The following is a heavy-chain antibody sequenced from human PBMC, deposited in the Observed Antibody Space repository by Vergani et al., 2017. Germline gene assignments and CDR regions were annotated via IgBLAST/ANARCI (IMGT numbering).Heavy chain of an antibody. V-gene: IGHV4-61*02. CDR1: GDSISSGNYY. Sequence: QVQLQESGPGLLKPSQTLTLTCSVAGDSISSGNYYWNWIRQPAGKGLEWMGRIYSSGSTSYNPSSKSRITMSLDTSKNQFSLSLSSVTAADTAVYYCARGTFLHAFDNWGQGTVVTVSS. D-gene: IGHD1-26*01. CDR2: IYSSGST. J-gene: IGHJ3*02. CDR3: ARGTFLHAFDN.